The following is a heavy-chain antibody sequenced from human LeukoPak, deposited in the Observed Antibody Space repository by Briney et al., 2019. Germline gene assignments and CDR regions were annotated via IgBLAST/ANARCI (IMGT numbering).Heavy chain of an antibody. V-gene: IGHV4-59*01. D-gene: IGHD3-10*01. CDR2: IYYSGST. Sequence: PSETLSLTCTVSGGSISSYYWSWNRQPPGKGLEWIGYIYYSGSTNYNPSLKSRVTTSVDTSKKQFSLKLSSVTAADTAVYYCARSYYYGSGSLSHGMDVWGQGTTVTVSS. CDR1: GGSISSYY. CDR3: ARSYYYGSGSLSHGMDV. J-gene: IGHJ6*02.